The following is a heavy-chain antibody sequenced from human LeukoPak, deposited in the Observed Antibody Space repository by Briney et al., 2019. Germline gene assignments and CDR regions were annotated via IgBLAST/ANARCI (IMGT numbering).Heavy chain of an antibody. Sequence: GGSLRLSCAAPGFTFSSYSMNWVRQAPGKGLEWVSYISSSSSTRYYADSVKGRFTISRDNAKKSLYLQMNSLRAEDTAVYYCAREGSYYDSSGYYLVDYWGQGTLVTVSS. J-gene: IGHJ4*02. CDR1: GFTFSSYS. CDR3: AREGSYYDSSGYYLVDY. D-gene: IGHD3-22*01. V-gene: IGHV3-48*01. CDR2: ISSSSSTR.